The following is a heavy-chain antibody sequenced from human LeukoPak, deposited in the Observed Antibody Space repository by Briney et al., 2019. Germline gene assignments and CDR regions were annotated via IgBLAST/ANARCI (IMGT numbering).Heavy chain of an antibody. CDR3: ARGTTDGDAFDI. J-gene: IGHJ3*02. Sequence: SETLSLTCTVSGGSINSGRYYWGWIRQPPGKGLEWIGSVYYSGSTYYNPSLKSRVTISVDTSKNQFSLKLSSVTAADTAVYYCARGTTDGDAFDIWGQGTMVTVSS. D-gene: IGHD1-1*01. CDR1: GGSINSGRYY. CDR2: VYYSGST. V-gene: IGHV4-39*07.